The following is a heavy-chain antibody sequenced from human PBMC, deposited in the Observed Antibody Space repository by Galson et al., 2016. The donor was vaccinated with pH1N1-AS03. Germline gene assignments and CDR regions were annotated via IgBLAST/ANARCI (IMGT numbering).Heavy chain of an antibody. Sequence: SLRLSCAASGFTFSTYTMNWVRQAPGKGLEWVAYISSSSRFIYYADAVQGRFTISKDSPKNSVYLLMNGLRADDTAVYYCARDGGYSSGWIDFRGQGTLGSVSS. V-gene: IGHV3-21*01. J-gene: IGHJ4*02. CDR2: ISSSSRFI. CDR1: GFTFSTYT. D-gene: IGHD3-22*01. CDR3: ARDGGYSSGWIDF.